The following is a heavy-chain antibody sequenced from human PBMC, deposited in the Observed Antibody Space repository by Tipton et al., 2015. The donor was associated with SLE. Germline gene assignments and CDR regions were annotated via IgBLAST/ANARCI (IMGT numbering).Heavy chain of an antibody. V-gene: IGHV4-34*01. Sequence: LSLTCAVYGGSFSGYYWSWIRQPPGKGLEWIGEINHSGSTNYNPSLKSRVTISVDTSKNQFSLKLSSVTAADTAVYYCARGPGGYYDYWGQGTLVTVSS. CDR1: GGSFSGYY. CDR3: ARGPGGYYDY. D-gene: IGHD3-10*01. CDR2: INHSGST. J-gene: IGHJ4*02.